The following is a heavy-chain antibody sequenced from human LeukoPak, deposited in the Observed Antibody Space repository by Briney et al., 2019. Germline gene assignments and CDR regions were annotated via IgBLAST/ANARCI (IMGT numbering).Heavy chain of an antibody. J-gene: IGHJ4*02. D-gene: IGHD6-6*01. Sequence: GGSLRLSCAASGFTFRSYSMNWVRQAPGKGLEWVSYISSSSSKIYYADSVKGRFTISRDNAKNSLYLRMNSLRAEDTAVYYCARRFYSSSSRWGQGTLVTVSS. V-gene: IGHV3-48*01. CDR2: ISSSSSKI. CDR3: ARRFYSSSSR. CDR1: GFTFRSYS.